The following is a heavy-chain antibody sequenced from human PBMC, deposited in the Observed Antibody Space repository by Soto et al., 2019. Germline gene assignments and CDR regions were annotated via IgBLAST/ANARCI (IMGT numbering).Heavy chain of an antibody. D-gene: IGHD3-10*01. CDR3: ARGIPTNYGSGSKFDD. Sequence: SETLSLTCAVSGGSIGSGGYSWSWIRQPPGKGLEWIGYIYHSGSTYYNPSLKSRVTISVDRSKNQFSLKLSSVTAADTAAYYCARGIPTNYGSGSKFDDWGQGTLVIVSS. CDR2: IYHSGST. J-gene: IGHJ4*02. V-gene: IGHV4-30-2*01. CDR1: GGSIGSGGYS.